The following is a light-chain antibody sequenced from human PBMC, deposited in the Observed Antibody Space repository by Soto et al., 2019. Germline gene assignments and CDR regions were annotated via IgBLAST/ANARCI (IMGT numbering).Light chain of an antibody. CDR3: QQRSNWPPT. CDR1: QSVSSY. CDR2: DAS. V-gene: IGKV3-11*01. Sequence: EIVLTQSPATLSLSPGERATLSCRASQSVSSYLAWYQQKPGQAPRLHIYDASNRATGIPVRFSGSGSGTDFTLTISSLEPEDFAVYYCQQRSNWPPTFGQGTKVEIK. J-gene: IGKJ1*01.